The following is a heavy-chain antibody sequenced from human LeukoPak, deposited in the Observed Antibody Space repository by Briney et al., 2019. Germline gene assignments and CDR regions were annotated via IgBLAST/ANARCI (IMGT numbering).Heavy chain of an antibody. CDR1: GGTFSSYA. V-gene: IGHV1-69*05. Sequence: SVKVSCKASGGTFSSYAISWVRQAPGQGLEWMGGIIPIFGTANYAQKFQGGVTITTDESTSTAYMELSSLRSEDTAVYYCARWWLRSRRNWFDPWGQGTLVTVSS. CDR2: IIPIFGTA. D-gene: IGHD5-12*01. J-gene: IGHJ5*02. CDR3: ARWWLRSRRNWFDP.